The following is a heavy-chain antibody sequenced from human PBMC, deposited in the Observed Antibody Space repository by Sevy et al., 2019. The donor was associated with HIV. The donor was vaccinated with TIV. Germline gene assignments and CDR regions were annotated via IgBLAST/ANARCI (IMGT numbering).Heavy chain of an antibody. Sequence: GGSLRLSCAASGFTFSTYWMSWVRQAPGKGLEWVANIKQDGSEKYYVDSVKGRFTISRDNAKSSLSLQMNSLRAEDTAVYYCARTLYYYESSGYSIFDYWGQGTLVTVSS. CDR1: GFTFSTYW. CDR3: ARTLYYYESSGYSIFDY. D-gene: IGHD3-22*01. V-gene: IGHV3-7*01. J-gene: IGHJ4*02. CDR2: IKQDGSEK.